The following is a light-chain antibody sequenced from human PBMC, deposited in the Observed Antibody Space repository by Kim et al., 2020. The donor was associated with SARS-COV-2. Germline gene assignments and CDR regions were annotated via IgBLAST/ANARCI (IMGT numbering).Light chain of an antibody. Sequence: ASTGDRVSITCRASQGISCYLAWYQQKPGKAPKLLLYAASTLQRGVPSRFSGSGSGTDFTLTISCLQSEDFATYYRQQYYSYPWTFGQGTKVDIK. CDR3: QQYYSYPWT. V-gene: IGKV1-8*01. CDR2: AAS. CDR1: QGISCY. J-gene: IGKJ1*01.